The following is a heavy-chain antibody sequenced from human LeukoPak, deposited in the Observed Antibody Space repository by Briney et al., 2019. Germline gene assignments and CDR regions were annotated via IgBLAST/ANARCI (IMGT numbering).Heavy chain of an antibody. V-gene: IGHV1-46*01. CDR1: GYTFTSYY. Sequence: ASVKVSCKASGYTFTSYYMHWVRQAPGQGLEWMGVINPSGGSTSYAQKFQGRVTMTRDTSTSTVYMELSSLRSEDTAVYYCARDKHSGSYYYYGMDVWGQGTTVTVSS. CDR3: ARDKHSGSYYYYGMDV. J-gene: IGHJ6*02. CDR2: INPSGGST. D-gene: IGHD1-26*01.